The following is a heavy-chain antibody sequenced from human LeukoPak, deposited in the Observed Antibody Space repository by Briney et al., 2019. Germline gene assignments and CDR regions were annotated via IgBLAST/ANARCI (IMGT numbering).Heavy chain of an antibody. CDR3: ARASGAAVTFDY. J-gene: IGHJ4*02. V-gene: IGHV4-34*01. Sequence: SETLSLTCAVYGGFFSGYYWSWIRQPPGKGLEWIGEINHSGSTNYNPSLKSRVTISVDTSKNQFSLKLSSVTAADTAVYYCARASGAAVTFDYWGQGTLVTVSS. D-gene: IGHD6-13*01. CDR1: GGFFSGYY. CDR2: INHSGST.